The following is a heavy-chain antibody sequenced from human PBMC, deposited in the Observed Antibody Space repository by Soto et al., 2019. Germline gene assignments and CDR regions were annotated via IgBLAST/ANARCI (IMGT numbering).Heavy chain of an antibody. V-gene: IGHV3-30-3*01. CDR1: GFTFSSYA. J-gene: IGHJ4*02. CDR2: ISYDGSNK. D-gene: IGHD6-6*01. Sequence: PGGSLRLSCAASGFTFSSYAMHWVRQAPGKGLERVAVISYDGSNKYYADSVKGRFTISGDNSKNTLYLQMNSLRAEDTAVYYCARAFSDAYSSSSPPIVYFDYWGQGTLVTVSS. CDR3: ARAFSDAYSSSSPPIVYFDY.